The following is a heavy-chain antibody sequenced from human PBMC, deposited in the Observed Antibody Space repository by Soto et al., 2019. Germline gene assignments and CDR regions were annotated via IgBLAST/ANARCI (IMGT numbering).Heavy chain of an antibody. Sequence: ASVKVSCKASGYTFSNYGIHWLRQAPGQRLEWMGWINAGNGNTKYSEKFQGRVTITRDTSASTAYMELSSLRSEDTAVYYCARSGYSSGWYHWYLDFWGRGTLVTVSS. D-gene: IGHD6-19*01. CDR2: INAGNGNT. J-gene: IGHJ2*01. CDR1: GYTFSNYG. CDR3: ARSGYSSGWYHWYLDF. V-gene: IGHV1-3*01.